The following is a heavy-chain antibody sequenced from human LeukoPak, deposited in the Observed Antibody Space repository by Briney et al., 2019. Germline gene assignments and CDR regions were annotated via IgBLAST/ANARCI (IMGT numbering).Heavy chain of an antibody. D-gene: IGHD4-17*01. Sequence: SETLSLTCSVSGGSVNTYYWSWIRQPPGKGLEWIGYVYYTGSTNYNPSLKSRVTIFEDKSKNQFSLRLSSVTVADTAVYYCASLTTVTQGYFDSWGQGTLVTVSS. CDR3: ASLTTVTQGYFDS. CDR1: GGSVNTYY. J-gene: IGHJ4*02. V-gene: IGHV4-59*08. CDR2: VYYTGST.